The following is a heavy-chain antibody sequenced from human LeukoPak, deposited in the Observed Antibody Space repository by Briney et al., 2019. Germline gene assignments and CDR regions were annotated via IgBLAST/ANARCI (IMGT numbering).Heavy chain of an antibody. D-gene: IGHD3-22*01. V-gene: IGHV1-69*04. Sequence: ASVKVSCKASGGTFSSYTISWVRQAPGQGLEWMGRIIPILGIANYAQKFQGRVTITADKSTSTAYMEVSSLRSEDTAVYYCATDTSTYYYDSSGLGDWGQGTLVTVSS. CDR2: IIPILGIA. CDR3: ATDTSTYYYDSSGLGD. J-gene: IGHJ4*02. CDR1: GGTFSSYT.